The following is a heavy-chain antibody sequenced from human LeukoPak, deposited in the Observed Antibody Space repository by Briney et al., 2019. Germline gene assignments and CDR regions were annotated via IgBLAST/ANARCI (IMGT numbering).Heavy chain of an antibody. CDR1: GFTFSSYA. Sequence: GRSLRLSCAASGFTFSSYAMHWVRQAPGKGLEWVAVISYDGSNKYYADSVKGRFTISRDNSKNTLYLQMNGLRAEDTAVYYCASIVGADPFDYWGQGTLVTVSS. J-gene: IGHJ4*02. CDR3: ASIVGADPFDY. D-gene: IGHD1-26*01. CDR2: ISYDGSNK. V-gene: IGHV3-30-3*01.